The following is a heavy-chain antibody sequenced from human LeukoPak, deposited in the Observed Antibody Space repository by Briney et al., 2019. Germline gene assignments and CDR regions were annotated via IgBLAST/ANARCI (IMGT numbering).Heavy chain of an antibody. CDR1: GFTFSNYA. V-gene: IGHV3-7*03. D-gene: IGHD6-25*01. J-gene: IGHJ4*02. CDR3: AKDTRKGIGYCHDY. CDR2: IKQDGSEK. Sequence: PGGSLRLSCAASGFTFSNYAMSWVRQAPGKGLEWVANIKQDGSEKYYVDSVKGRFTISRDNAKNSLYLQMNSLRAEDTAVYYCAKDTRKGIGYCHDYWGQGTLVTVSS.